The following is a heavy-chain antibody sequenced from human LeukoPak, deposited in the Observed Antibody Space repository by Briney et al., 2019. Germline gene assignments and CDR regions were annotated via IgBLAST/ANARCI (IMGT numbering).Heavy chain of an antibody. D-gene: IGHD6-13*01. Sequence: PGGSLRLSCAASGFTFDDYGMSWVRQAPGKGLEWVSSISGSGASTYYADSLRGRFTIMRDNSQNTLYLHIKNLRAEDSALYYCARGGAAAARKRGVDYWGQGTLVTVSS. J-gene: IGHJ4*02. V-gene: IGHV3-23*01. CDR3: ARGGAAAARKRGVDY. CDR1: GFTFDDYG. CDR2: ISGSGAST.